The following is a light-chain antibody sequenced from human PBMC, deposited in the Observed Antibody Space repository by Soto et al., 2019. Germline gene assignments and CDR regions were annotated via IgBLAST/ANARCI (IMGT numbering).Light chain of an antibody. J-gene: IGLJ2*01. CDR1: SSDVGFYNH. CDR2: EVT. Sequence: QSVLTQPASVSGSPGQSITISCSGTSSDVGFYNHVSWYQQHPGEAPKLLIYEVTIRPSGVSNLFSGSKSGNTASLTVSGLQAEDEGDYYCSSYTSSSSLAIFGGGTKLTVL. CDR3: SSYTSSSSLAI. V-gene: IGLV2-14*01.